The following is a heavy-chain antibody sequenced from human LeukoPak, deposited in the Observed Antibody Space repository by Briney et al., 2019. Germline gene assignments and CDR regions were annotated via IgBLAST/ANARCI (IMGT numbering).Heavy chain of an antibody. J-gene: IGHJ5*02. V-gene: IGHV1-2*02. Sequence: GASVKVSCKASGYTYTSYYMHWVRQAPGQGLEWMGWINPNSGGTNYAQKFQGRVTMTRDTSISTAYMEPSRLRSDDTAVYYCARGPSSWYLGFLNVCFDPWGQGTLVTVSS. CDR3: ARGPSSWYLGFLNVCFDP. CDR1: GYTYTSYY. CDR2: INPNSGGT. D-gene: IGHD6-13*01.